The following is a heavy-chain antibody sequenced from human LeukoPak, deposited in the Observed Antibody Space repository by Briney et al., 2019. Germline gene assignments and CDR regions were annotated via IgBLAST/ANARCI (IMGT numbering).Heavy chain of an antibody. CDR1: GYTFTSYH. J-gene: IGHJ4*02. CDR3: ARDGEGRTNFDY. D-gene: IGHD1-14*01. V-gene: IGHV1-2*02. Sequence: GASVKVSCKASGYTFTSYHMHWVRQAPGQGLEWMTWMHPNSGDTNYAQKFQGRVTMTWDTPISTAYMELSRLRSDDTAVYYCARDGEGRTNFDYWGQGTLITVSS. CDR2: MHPNSGDT.